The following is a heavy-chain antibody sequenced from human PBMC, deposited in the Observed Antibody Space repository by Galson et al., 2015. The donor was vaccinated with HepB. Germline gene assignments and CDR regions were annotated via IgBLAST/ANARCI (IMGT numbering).Heavy chain of an antibody. Sequence: QSGAEVKKPGESLRISCKGSGYSFTSYWISWVRQMPGKGLEWMGRIDPSDSYTNYSPSFQGHVTISADKSISTAYLQWSSLKASDTAMYYCARRKPGYSISWYYAEDYWRQGTLVTVSS. D-gene: IGHD6-13*01. CDR2: IDPSDSYT. V-gene: IGHV5-10-1*01. CDR3: ARRKPGYSISWYYAEDY. CDR1: GYSFTSYW. J-gene: IGHJ4*02.